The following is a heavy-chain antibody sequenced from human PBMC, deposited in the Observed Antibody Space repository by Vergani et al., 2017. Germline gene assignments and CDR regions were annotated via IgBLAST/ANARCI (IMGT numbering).Heavy chain of an antibody. D-gene: IGHD3-10*01. J-gene: IGHJ4*02. Sequence: QITLKESGPTLVKPTQTLTLTCTFSGFSLSTRGVGVGWIRQPPGKALEWLALIYLDDDKRYSPSLKSRLTITKDTSKNQVVLTMTNMDPVDTATYYCALTYYYGSGSYYTSLFDYWGQGTLVTVSS. CDR1: GFSLSTRGVG. V-gene: IGHV2-5*02. CDR2: IYLDDDK. CDR3: ALTYYYGSGSYYTSLFDY.